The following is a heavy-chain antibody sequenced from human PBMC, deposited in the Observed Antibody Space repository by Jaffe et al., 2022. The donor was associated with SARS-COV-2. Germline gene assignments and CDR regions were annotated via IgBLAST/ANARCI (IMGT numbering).Heavy chain of an antibody. Sequence: QVQLQQWGAGLLKPSETLSLTCAVYGGSFSGYYWSWIRQPPGKGLEWIGEINHSGSTNYNPSLKSRVTISVDTSKNQFSLKLSSVTAADTAVYYCARSPAAAGTSYYYYMDVWGKGTTVTVSS. CDR2: INHSGST. CDR1: GGSFSGYY. CDR3: ARSPAAAGTSYYYYMDV. D-gene: IGHD6-13*01. V-gene: IGHV4-34*01. J-gene: IGHJ6*03.